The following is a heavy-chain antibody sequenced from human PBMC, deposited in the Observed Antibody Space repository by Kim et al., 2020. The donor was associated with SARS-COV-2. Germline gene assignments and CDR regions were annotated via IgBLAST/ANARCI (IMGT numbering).Heavy chain of an antibody. CDR2: INHSGRT. D-gene: IGHD3-10*01. J-gene: IGHJ4*02. CDR1: GGSFSGYY. CDR3: ARRLSNTSGWGSHYCDL. V-gene: IGHV4-34*01. Sequence: SETLSLTCAVYGGSFSGYYWSWICKPPGKGLEWIGEINHSGRTNYNPSLKSRVTISVDTSKNQFSLKLTSVTAADTAVYYCARRLSNTSGWGSHYCDLWGQGTLVTVSS.